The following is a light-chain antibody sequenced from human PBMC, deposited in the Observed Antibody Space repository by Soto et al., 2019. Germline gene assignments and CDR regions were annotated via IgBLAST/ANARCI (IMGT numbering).Light chain of an antibody. V-gene: IGKV1-39*01. CDR1: QSISTY. CDR3: QQSYSIPYV. Sequence: DIQMTQSPSYLSASVGDRVTITCRASQSISTYVNWYQQKPGKAPQLLIHAASSLQGGVPSRFSGSGSGTDFTLTISSLYPEDFATYYCQQSYSIPYVFGQATKLEIE. J-gene: IGKJ2*01. CDR2: AAS.